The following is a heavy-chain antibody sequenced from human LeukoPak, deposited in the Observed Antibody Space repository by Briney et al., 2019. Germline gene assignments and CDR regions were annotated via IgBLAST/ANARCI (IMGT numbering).Heavy chain of an antibody. CDR2: ISYDGSNK. D-gene: IGHD1-1*01. V-gene: IGHV3-30-3*01. J-gene: IGHJ4*02. Sequence: GGSLRLSCAASGFTFSSYAMHWVRQAPGKGLEWVAVISYDGSNKYYADSVKGRFTISRDNSKNTLYLQMNSLRAEDTAVYYCARDFSLTRLERPFDCWGQGTLVTVSS. CDR1: GFTFSSYA. CDR3: ARDFSLTRLERPFDC.